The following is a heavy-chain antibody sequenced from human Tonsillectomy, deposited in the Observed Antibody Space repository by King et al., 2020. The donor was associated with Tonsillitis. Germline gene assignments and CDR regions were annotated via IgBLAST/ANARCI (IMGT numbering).Heavy chain of an antibody. J-gene: IGHJ6*02. V-gene: IGHV3-30*18. CDR2: ISYDGSNK. CDR3: AKDLESGQGWHYYYYYGMDV. Sequence: VQLVESGGGVVQPGRSLRLSCAASGFTFSSYGMHWVRQAPGKGLEWVAVISYDGSNKYYADSVKGRFTISRDNSKNTLYLQMNSLRAEDTAVYYCAKDLESGQGWHYYYYYGMDVWDQGTTVTVSS. D-gene: IGHD3-3*01. CDR1: GFTFSSYG.